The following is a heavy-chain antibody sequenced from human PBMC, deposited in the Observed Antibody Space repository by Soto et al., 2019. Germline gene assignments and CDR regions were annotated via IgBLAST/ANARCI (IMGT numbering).Heavy chain of an antibody. CDR2: ISYDGSNK. J-gene: IGHJ4*02. Sequence: QVQLVESGGGVVQPGRSLRLSCAASGFTFSSYGMHWVRLAPGKGLEWVAVISYDGSNKYYADSVKGRFTISRDNSKNTLYLQMNSLRAEDTAVYYCAKDPLWFGEFTDNYFDYWGQGTLVTVSS. V-gene: IGHV3-30*18. D-gene: IGHD3-10*01. CDR3: AKDPLWFGEFTDNYFDY. CDR1: GFTFSSYG.